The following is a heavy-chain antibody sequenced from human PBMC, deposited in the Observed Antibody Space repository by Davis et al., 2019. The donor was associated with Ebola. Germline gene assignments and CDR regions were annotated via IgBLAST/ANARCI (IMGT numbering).Heavy chain of an antibody. J-gene: IGHJ4*02. CDR1: GDSVSGSSVPA. Sequence: HSQTPSLTRVISGDSVSGSSVPAWNWIRQSPSRGLEWLGRTYYNSKWYNDYALSVRGRVTINPDTSKNHFSLQLNSVTPEDMAVYYCARGWLRTGFDYWGQGTLVTVSS. CDR2: TYYNSKWYN. V-gene: IGHV6-1*01. CDR3: ARGWLRTGFDY. D-gene: IGHD5-24*01.